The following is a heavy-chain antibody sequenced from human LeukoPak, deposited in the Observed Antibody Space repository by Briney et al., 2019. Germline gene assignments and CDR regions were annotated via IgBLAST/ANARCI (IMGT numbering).Heavy chain of an antibody. CDR3: ARGQGSSGPRGFDY. CDR2: MNPNSGNT. CDR1: GYTFTSYD. D-gene: IGHD6-19*01. V-gene: IGHV1-8*01. Sequence: ASVKVSCKASGYTFTSYDINWVRQATGQGLEWMGWMNPNSGNTGYAQKFQGRVTMTRNTSISTAYMELSNLRSEDTAVYYCARGQGSSGPRGFDYWGQGTLVTVSS. J-gene: IGHJ4*02.